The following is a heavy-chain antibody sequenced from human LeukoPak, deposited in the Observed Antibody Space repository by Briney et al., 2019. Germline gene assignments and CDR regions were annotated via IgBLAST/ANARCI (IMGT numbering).Heavy chain of an antibody. CDR3: ARTANFAAGYYIDY. J-gene: IGHJ4*02. D-gene: IGHD6-13*01. V-gene: IGHV3-21*01. CDR2: ISGSSRHK. Sequence: RGSLRLSCAASGFTFSSYTMNWVRQAPGKGLEWVPSISGSSRHKYYADSVKGRFTISRDNAKNSLYLQMNSLRAEDTAVYYCARTANFAAGYYIDYWGQGTLVTVSS. CDR1: GFTFSSYT.